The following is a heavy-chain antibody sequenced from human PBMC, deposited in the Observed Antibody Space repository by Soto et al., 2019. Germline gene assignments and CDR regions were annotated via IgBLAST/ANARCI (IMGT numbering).Heavy chain of an antibody. V-gene: IGHV3-48*02. CDR1: GFTFSGYS. J-gene: IGHJ4*02. CDR2: ISGGGVAV. Sequence: EVHLVQSGGDLVQPGGSLRLSCKASGFTFSGYSMDWVRQAPGKGLEWIAYISGGGVAVYYADSVKGRFTISRDNAKNSLYLQLNHLRDEDTAIYYCARGRANYYFDFWGQGALVTVSS. CDR3: ARGRANYYFDF. D-gene: IGHD1-1*01.